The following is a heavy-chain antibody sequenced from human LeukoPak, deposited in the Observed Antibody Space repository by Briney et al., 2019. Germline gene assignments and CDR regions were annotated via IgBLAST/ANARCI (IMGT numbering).Heavy chain of an antibody. D-gene: IGHD5-12*01. Sequence: ASVKVSCKASGYTFTGYYMHWVRQAPGQGLEWMGWINPNSGGTNYAQKFQGRVTMTTDTSTSTAYMELRSLRSDDTAVYYCAITSPGSGYGFGYWGQGTLVTVSS. CDR1: GYTFTGYY. J-gene: IGHJ4*02. V-gene: IGHV1-2*02. CDR3: AITSPGSGYGFGY. CDR2: INPNSGGT.